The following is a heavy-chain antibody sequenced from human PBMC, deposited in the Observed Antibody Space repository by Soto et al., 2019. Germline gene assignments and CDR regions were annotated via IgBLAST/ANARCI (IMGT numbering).Heavy chain of an antibody. J-gene: IGHJ4*02. CDR2: MNPNSGNT. Sequence: QVQLVQSGAEVKKPGASVKVSCKASGYTFTSYDINWVRQATGQGIEWMGWMNPNSGNTGYAQKFQGRVTMTRNTSISTAYMELSSLRSENTAVYYCARESRGSYSPGSDDYWGQGTLVTVSS. CDR1: GYTFTSYD. CDR3: ARESRGSYSPGSDDY. V-gene: IGHV1-8*01. D-gene: IGHD1-26*01.